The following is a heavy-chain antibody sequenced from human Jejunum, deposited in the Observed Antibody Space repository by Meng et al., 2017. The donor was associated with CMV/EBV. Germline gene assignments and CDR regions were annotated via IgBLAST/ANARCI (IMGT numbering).Heavy chain of an antibody. D-gene: IGHD1-26*01. J-gene: IGHJ4*02. Sequence: VQRQESGPGLVKPSETLSLTCTVSGGSINNYYWSWIRQSAGKGLEWIGRFYSSDTYNYHPSLNSRVTMSLDTSKNQFSLNLRSVTAADTAIYYCARGPGASTREGFDYWGLGTLVTVSS. V-gene: IGHV4-4*07. CDR2: FYSSDTY. CDR1: GGSINNYY. CDR3: ARGPGASTREGFDY.